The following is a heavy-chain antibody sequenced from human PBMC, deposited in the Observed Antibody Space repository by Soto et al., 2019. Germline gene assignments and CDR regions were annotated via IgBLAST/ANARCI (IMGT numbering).Heavy chain of an antibody. J-gene: IGHJ4*02. Sequence: QVHLVASGGGVVQPGGSLRLSCAASGFAFSSYGMHWVRQSPDKGLEWLAVISYDGRVSLDGSHKYYADSVKGRFTISRDNAINTLYLQMDSLRAEDPSVYYCASPGRNLWSGSYAFDYWGQGTLVTVSS. CDR2: ISYDGRVSLDGSHK. D-gene: IGHD1-26*01. CDR1: GFAFSSYG. CDR3: ASPGRNLWSGSYAFDY. V-gene: IGHV3-30*03.